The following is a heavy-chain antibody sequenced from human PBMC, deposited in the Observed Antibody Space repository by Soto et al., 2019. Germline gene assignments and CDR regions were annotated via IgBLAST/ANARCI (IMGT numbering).Heavy chain of an antibody. CDR2: ISSSSSYI. D-gene: IGHD3-10*01. CDR3: AKDRGRGSPVSGGMDV. CDR1: GFTFSNYS. V-gene: IGHV3-21*01. Sequence: EVQLEESGGGPVKPGGSLRLSCADSGFTFSNYSMNWVRQAPGKGLEWVSFISSSSSYIFYAESVKGRFTISRDNAKNSLYLQMNSLRAEDTAVYYCAKDRGRGSPVSGGMDVWGQGTTVTVSS. J-gene: IGHJ6*02.